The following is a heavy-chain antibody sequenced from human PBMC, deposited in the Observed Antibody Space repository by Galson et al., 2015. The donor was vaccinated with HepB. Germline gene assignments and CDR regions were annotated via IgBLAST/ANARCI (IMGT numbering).Heavy chain of an antibody. CDR2: IVVGSGNT. Sequence: SVKASCKASGFTFTSSAMQWVRQARGQRLEWIGWIVVGSGNTNYAQKFQERVTITRDMSTSTAYMELSSLRSEDTAVYYCAAGIVGAYLVPDWYFDLWGRGTLVTVSS. CDR3: AAGIVGAYLVPDWYFDL. D-gene: IGHD1-26*01. CDR1: GFTFTSSA. V-gene: IGHV1-58*02. J-gene: IGHJ2*01.